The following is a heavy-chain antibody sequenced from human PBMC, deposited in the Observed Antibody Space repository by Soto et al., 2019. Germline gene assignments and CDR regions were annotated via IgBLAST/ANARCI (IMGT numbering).Heavy chain of an antibody. D-gene: IGHD5-12*01. Sequence: EVQLLESGGGLVQPGGSLRLSCAASGFTFSNYAMTWVRQVPGKGLEWVSVIYSGGSTYYADSVKGRFTISRDNSKNTLYLQMNSLRAEDTAVYYCASSSTSGPLDYWGQGTLVTVSS. V-gene: IGHV3-23*03. CDR3: ASSSTSGPLDY. J-gene: IGHJ4*02. CDR1: GFTFSNYA. CDR2: IYSGGST.